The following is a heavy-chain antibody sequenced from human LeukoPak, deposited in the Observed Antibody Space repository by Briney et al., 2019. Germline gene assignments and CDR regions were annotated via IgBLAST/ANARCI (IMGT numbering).Heavy chain of an antibody. J-gene: IGHJ6*03. Sequence: GGSLRLSCAASGFTFSSYWMTRVRQTPGKGLEWVANIKQDGNEIYYLDSVKGRFTISRDNAKNSLYMQMNSLRAEDTAVYYCARVGEFLRSPYYYMDVWGKGTTVTVSS. CDR2: IKQDGNEI. V-gene: IGHV3-7*01. CDR3: ARVGEFLRSPYYYMDV. D-gene: IGHD3-3*01. CDR1: GFTFSSYW.